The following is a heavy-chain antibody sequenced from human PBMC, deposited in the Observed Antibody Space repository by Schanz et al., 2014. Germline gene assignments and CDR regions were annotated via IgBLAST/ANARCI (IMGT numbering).Heavy chain of an antibody. D-gene: IGHD3-10*01. CDR1: GFTFSSYA. Sequence: EVQLLESGGGLVQPGGSLRLSCAASGFTFSSYAMSWVRQAPGKGLEWVSAISGSGGSTYYADSVKGRFTISRDNSKNTLYMQMNSVGAEDTAGYYYAKGRFGELSAFDIWGQGTMVTVSS. CDR3: AKGRFGELSAFDI. CDR2: ISGSGGST. V-gene: IGHV3-23*01. J-gene: IGHJ3*02.